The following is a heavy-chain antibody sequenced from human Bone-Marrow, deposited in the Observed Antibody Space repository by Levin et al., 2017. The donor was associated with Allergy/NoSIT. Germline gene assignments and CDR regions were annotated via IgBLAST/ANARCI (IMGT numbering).Heavy chain of an antibody. CDR1: GLTFSSSA. CDR3: AKFDYYNDSGGRYGWFDP. V-gene: IGHV3-23*01. D-gene: IGHD3-22*01. CDR2: VNSAGNIT. Sequence: PGGSLRLSCAASGLTFSSSAMTWVRQAPGKGLEWVSTVNSAGNITYHADSVKGRFTISRDNSKNTMYLQMNSLRADDTAVYYCAKFDYYNDSGGRYGWFDPRGQGTLVTVSS. J-gene: IGHJ5*02.